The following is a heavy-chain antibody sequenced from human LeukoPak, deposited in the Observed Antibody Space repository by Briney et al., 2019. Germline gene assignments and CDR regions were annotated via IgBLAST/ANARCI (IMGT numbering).Heavy chain of an antibody. D-gene: IGHD6-19*01. Sequence: SETLSLTCTVSGGSISSSSYYWGWIRQPPGKGLEWIGSIYYSGSTCYNPSLKSRVTISVDTSKNQFSLKLSSVTAADTAVYYCARLGYSSGWYYFDYWGQGTLVTVSS. CDR3: ARLGYSSGWYYFDY. J-gene: IGHJ4*02. CDR1: GGSISSSSYY. CDR2: IYYSGST. V-gene: IGHV4-39*01.